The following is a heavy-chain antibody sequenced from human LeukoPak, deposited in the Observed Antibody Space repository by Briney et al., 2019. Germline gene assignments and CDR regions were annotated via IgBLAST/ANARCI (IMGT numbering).Heavy chain of an antibody. J-gene: IGHJ4*02. CDR2: INPSGGST. V-gene: IGHV1-46*01. CDR3: ARDTKLDVDTAMVPDY. CDR1: GYTFTSYY. D-gene: IGHD5-18*01. Sequence: ASVKVSCQASGYTFTSYYMHWVRQAPGQGLEWMGIINPSGGSTSYARKFQGRVTMTRDTSTSTVYMELSSLRSGDTAVYYCARDTKLDVDTAMVPDYWGQGTLVTVSS.